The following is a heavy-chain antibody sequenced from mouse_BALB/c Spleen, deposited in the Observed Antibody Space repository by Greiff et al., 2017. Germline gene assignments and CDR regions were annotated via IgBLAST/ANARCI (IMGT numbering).Heavy chain of an antibody. CDR3: ARTPYGYDRSYAMDY. J-gene: IGHJ4*01. V-gene: IGHV5-9-4*01. CDR2: ISSGGSYT. Sequence: EVHLVESGGGLVKPGGSLKLSCAASGFTFSSYAMSWVRQSPEKRLEWVAEISSGGSYTYYPDTVTGRFTISRDNAKNTLYLEMSSLRSEDTAMYYCARTPYGYDRSYAMDYWGQGTSVTVSS. D-gene: IGHD2-2*01. CDR1: GFTFSSYA.